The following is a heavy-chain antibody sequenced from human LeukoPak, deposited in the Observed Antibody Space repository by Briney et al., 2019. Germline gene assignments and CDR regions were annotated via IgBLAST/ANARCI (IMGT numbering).Heavy chain of an antibody. Sequence: PGGSLRLSCAAAGFTFSGSAMHWVRQASGKGLDWVGRIRSKANSYATAYAASVKGRFTISRDDSKNTAYLQMNSLKTEDTAVYYCTIVGAADAFDIWGQGIMVTVSS. CDR2: IRSKANSYAT. J-gene: IGHJ3*02. D-gene: IGHD1-26*01. CDR3: TIVGAADAFDI. V-gene: IGHV3-73*01. CDR1: GFTFSGSA.